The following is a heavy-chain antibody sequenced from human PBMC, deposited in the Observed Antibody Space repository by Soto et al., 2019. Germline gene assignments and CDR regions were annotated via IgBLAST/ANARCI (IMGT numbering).Heavy chain of an antibody. V-gene: IGHV4-59*12. J-gene: IGHJ3*02. Sequence: PSETLSLTCTVSGGSISSYYWSWIRQPPGKGLEWIGYIYYSGSTNYNPSLKSRVTISVDTSKNQFSLKLSSVAAADTAVYYCARDRESRYYYDSSGGDDAFDIWGQGTMVTVSS. CDR1: GGSISSYY. CDR3: ARDRESRYYYDSSGGDDAFDI. D-gene: IGHD3-22*01. CDR2: IYYSGST.